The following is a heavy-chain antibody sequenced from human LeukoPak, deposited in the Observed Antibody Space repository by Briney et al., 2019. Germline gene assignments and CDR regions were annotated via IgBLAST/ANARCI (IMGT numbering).Heavy chain of an antibody. V-gene: IGHV4-30-2*01. CDR1: GGSISSGGYS. Sequence: KPSQTLSLTCAVSGGSISSGGYSWSWIRQPLGKGLEWIGYIYHSGSTYYNPSLKSRVTISVDRSKNQFSLKLSSVTAADTAVYYCARGYGDPAGGMDVWGQGTTVTVSS. J-gene: IGHJ6*02. CDR2: IYHSGST. D-gene: IGHD4-17*01. CDR3: ARGYGDPAGGMDV.